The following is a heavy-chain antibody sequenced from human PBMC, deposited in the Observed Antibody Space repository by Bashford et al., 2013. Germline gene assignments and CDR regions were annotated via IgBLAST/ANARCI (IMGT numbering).Heavy chain of an antibody. D-gene: IGHD5-18*01. CDR3: ARWGGYTYGQY. CDR1: GGIFTNYA. CDR2: IKPKSGDT. J-gene: IGHJ4*02. V-gene: IGHV1-2*02. Sequence: ASVKVSCKASGGIFTNYAISWVRQAPGQGLEWVGWIKPKSGDTSYAQKFQGRVTMTRDTSISTAYMELSRLTSDDTAVYYCARWGGYTYGQYWGQGTLVTVSS.